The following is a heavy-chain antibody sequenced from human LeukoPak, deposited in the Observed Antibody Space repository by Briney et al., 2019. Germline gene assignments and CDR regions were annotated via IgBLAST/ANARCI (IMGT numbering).Heavy chain of an antibody. Sequence: ASVKVSCKVSGYTRTELSMHWVRQAPGKGLEWMGGFDPEDGETIYAQKFQGRVTMTEDTSTDTAYMELSSLRSEDTAVYYCAADLSSSWYRGYFQHWGQGTLVTVSS. CDR3: AADLSSSWYRGYFQH. CDR1: GYTRTELS. V-gene: IGHV1-24*01. CDR2: FDPEDGET. J-gene: IGHJ1*01. D-gene: IGHD6-13*01.